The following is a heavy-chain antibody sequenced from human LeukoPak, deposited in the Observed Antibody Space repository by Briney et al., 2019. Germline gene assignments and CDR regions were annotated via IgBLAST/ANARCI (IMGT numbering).Heavy chain of an antibody. V-gene: IGHV5-51*01. CDR2: IYPGDSDT. CDR3: ARQGRWLQRNFDY. CDR1: GYSFTSYW. D-gene: IGHD5-24*01. Sequence: GESLKISCKGSGYSFTSYWIGWVRQMPGKGLEWMGIIYPGDSDTRYSPSFQGQVTISADKSISTAYLQWSSLKASGTAMYYCARQGRWLQRNFDYWGQGTLVTVSS. J-gene: IGHJ4*02.